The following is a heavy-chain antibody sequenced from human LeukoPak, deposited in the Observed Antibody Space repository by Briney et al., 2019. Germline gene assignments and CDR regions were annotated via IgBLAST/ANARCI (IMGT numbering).Heavy chain of an antibody. CDR2: ISDSGGRT. Sequence: GGSLRLSCAVSGITLSNYGMSWVRQAPGKGREWVAGISDSGGRTNYADSVKGRFTISRDNPKNTLYLQMNRLRAEETGVYYCARARENSYGSGTYRPSYFNCWGQGTLVTVSS. V-gene: IGHV3-23*01. CDR3: ARARENSYGSGTYRPSYFNC. D-gene: IGHD3-10*01. J-gene: IGHJ4*02. CDR1: GITLSNYG.